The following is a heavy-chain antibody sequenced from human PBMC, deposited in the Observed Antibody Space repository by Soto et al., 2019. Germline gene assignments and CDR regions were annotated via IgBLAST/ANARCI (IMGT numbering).Heavy chain of an antibody. Sequence: ASVKVSCRASGYTFTSYGISWVRQAPGQGLEWMGWISAYNGNTNYEQKLQSRVTMTTDTSTSTDYMELRSLRSDDTAVYYCARVPSHDSCGNSYSSYDYIDVWGKGTTVTVSS. CDR3: ARVPSHDSCGNSYSSYDYIDV. CDR1: GYTFTSYG. J-gene: IGHJ6*03. V-gene: IGHV1-18*01. CDR2: ISAYNGNT. D-gene: IGHD2-21*02.